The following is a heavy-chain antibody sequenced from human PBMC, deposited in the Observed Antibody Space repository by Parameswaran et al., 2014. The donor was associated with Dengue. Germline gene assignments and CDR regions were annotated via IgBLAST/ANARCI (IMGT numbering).Heavy chain of an antibody. CDR3: ARGDTIFGVVTPFDY. D-gene: IGHD3-3*01. CDR2: ISSSSSYI. J-gene: IGHJ4*02. Sequence: WIRQPPGKGLKWVSSISSSSSYIYYADSVKGRFTISRDNAKNSLYLQMNSLRAEDTAVYYCARGDTIFGVVTPFDYWGQGTLVTVSS. V-gene: IGHV3-21*01.